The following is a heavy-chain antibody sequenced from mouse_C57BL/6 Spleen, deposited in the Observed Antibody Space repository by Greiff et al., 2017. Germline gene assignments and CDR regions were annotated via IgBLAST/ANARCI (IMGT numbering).Heavy chain of an antibody. CDR1: GFTFSSYA. D-gene: IGHD1-1*01. Sequence: EVMLVESGGGLVKPGGSLKLSCAASGFTFSSYAMSWVRQTPEKRLEWVATISDGGSYTYYPDNVKGRFTISRDNAKNNLYLQMSHLKSEDTAMYYCAREIITTVFDYWGQGTTLTVSS. CDR3: AREIITTVFDY. CDR2: ISDGGSYT. V-gene: IGHV5-4*01. J-gene: IGHJ2*01.